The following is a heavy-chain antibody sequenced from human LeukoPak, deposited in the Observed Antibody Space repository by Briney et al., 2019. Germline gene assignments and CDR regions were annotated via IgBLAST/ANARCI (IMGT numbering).Heavy chain of an antibody. CDR1: GYSFTSYW. CDR3: ARGGAVAGTYNGFDP. J-gene: IGHJ5*02. Sequence: GESLKISCKGSGYSFTSYWIGWVRQLPGKGLEWMGIIYPGDSDARYGPSFQGQVTISADKSISTAYLQWSSLKASDTAMYYCARGGAVAGTYNGFDPWGQGTLVTVSS. D-gene: IGHD6-19*01. CDR2: IYPGDSDA. V-gene: IGHV5-51*01.